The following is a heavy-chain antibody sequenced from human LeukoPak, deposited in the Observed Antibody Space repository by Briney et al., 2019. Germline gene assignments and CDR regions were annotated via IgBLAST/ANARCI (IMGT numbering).Heavy chain of an antibody. CDR1: GFTFGDYA. CDR3: TVSSGYDLVGVAFDI. CDR2: IRSKAYGGTT. Sequence: GGSLRLSCTASGFTFGDYAMSWFRQAPGKGLEWVGFIRSKAYGGTTEYAASVKGRFTISRDDSKSIAYLQMNSLKTEDTAVYYCTVSSGYDLVGVAFDIWGQGTMVTVSS. V-gene: IGHV3-49*03. J-gene: IGHJ3*02. D-gene: IGHD5-12*01.